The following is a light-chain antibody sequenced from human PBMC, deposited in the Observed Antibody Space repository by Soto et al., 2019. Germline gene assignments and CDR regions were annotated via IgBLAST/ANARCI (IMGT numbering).Light chain of an antibody. J-gene: IGLJ1*01. V-gene: IGLV2-14*01. CDR3: SSYTSSSTYV. Sequence: SALTQPASVSGSPGQSITISCTGTSSDVGGYNYVSWYQQHPGKAPKLIIYDVSNRPSGVSNRFSGSKSGNTASLTISGLQAEDEADYYCSSYTSSSTYVFGPGTQLTVL. CDR1: SSDVGGYNY. CDR2: DVS.